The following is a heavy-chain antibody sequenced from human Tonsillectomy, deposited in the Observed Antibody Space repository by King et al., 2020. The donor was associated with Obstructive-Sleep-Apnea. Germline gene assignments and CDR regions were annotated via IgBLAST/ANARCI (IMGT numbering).Heavy chain of an antibody. Sequence: VQLVESGGGLVKPGGSLRLSCAASGFTFSNAWMSWVRQAPGKGLDWVGRIKARSDGGTTDYAAPVKGRLTISRDDSKNTLYLQINRLKTEDTAVYYCTTLEWEDYWGQGTLVTVSS. CDR3: TTLEWEDY. CDR2: IKARSDGGTT. CDR1: GFTFSNAW. V-gene: IGHV3-15*01. J-gene: IGHJ4*02. D-gene: IGHD1-26*01.